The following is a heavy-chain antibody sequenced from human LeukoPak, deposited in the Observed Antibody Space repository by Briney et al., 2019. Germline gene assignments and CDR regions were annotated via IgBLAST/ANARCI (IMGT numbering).Heavy chain of an antibody. J-gene: IGHJ4*02. D-gene: IGHD6-13*01. V-gene: IGHV4-34*01. CDR1: GGSISSDY. CDR3: ARVRVNSSSWSDY. CDR2: INHSGST. Sequence: SETLSLTCTVSGGSISSDYWSWIRQPPGKGLEWIGEINHSGSTNYNPSLKSRVTISVDTSKNQFSLKLSSVTAADTAVYYCARVRVNSSSWSDYWGQGTLVTVSS.